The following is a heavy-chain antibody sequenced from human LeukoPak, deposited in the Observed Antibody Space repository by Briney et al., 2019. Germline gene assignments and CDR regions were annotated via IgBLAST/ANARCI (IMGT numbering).Heavy chain of an antibody. CDR2: INHSGST. V-gene: IGHV4-34*01. D-gene: IGHD2-2*01. Sequence: GSLRLSCAASGFTFSSYWMSWIRQPPGKGLEWIGEINHSGSTNYNPSLKSRVTISVDTSKNQFSLKLSSVTAADTAVYYCASGLVKCSSTSCRADVPFDYWGQGTLSPSPQ. CDR1: GFTFSSYW. CDR3: ASGLVKCSSTSCRADVPFDY. J-gene: IGHJ4*02.